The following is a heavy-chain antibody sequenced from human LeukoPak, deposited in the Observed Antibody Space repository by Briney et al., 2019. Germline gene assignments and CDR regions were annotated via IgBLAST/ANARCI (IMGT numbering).Heavy chain of an antibody. CDR1: GGSISSYY. D-gene: IGHD2-2*01. CDR3: ARVYCSSTSCLDAFDI. V-gene: IGHV4-4*07. Sequence: SETLSLTCTVSGGSISSYYRSWVRQPAGKGLEWIGRIYTSGSTNHNPSLKSRFTMSVDTSKNQFSLKLSSVTAADTAVYYCARVYCSSTSCLDAFDIWGQGTMVTVSS. J-gene: IGHJ3*02. CDR2: IYTSGST.